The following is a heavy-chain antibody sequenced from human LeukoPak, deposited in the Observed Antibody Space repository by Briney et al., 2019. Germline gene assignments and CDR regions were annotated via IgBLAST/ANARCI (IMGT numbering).Heavy chain of an antibody. CDR3: ARGFVGISYDYVWGSYRSPLDY. V-gene: IGHV4-34*01. D-gene: IGHD3-16*02. Sequence: PSETLSLTCAVYGGSFSGYYWSWIRQPPGKGLEWIGEINHSGSTNYNPSLKSRVTISVDTSKNQFSLKLSSVTAADTAVYYCARGFVGISYDYVWGSYRSPLDYWGQGTLVTVSS. CDR1: GGSFSGYY. CDR2: INHSGST. J-gene: IGHJ4*02.